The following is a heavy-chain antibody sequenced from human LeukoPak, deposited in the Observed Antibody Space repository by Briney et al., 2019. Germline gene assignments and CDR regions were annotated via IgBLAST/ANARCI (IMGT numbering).Heavy chain of an antibody. Sequence: GASVKVSCKASGGTFSSYAISWVRQAPGQGLEWMGRIIPILGIANYAQKFQGRVTITADKSTSTAYMELSSLRSEDTAVYYCASFDGYGDYVVYWGQGTLVTVSS. CDR1: GGTFSSYA. CDR3: ASFDGYGDYVVY. D-gene: IGHD4-17*01. V-gene: IGHV1-69*04. J-gene: IGHJ4*02. CDR2: IIPILGIA.